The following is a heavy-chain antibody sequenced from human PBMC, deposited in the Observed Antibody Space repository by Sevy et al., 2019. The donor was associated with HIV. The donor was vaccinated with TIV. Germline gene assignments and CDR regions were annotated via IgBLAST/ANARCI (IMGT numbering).Heavy chain of an antibody. J-gene: IGHJ4*02. V-gene: IGHV4-59*01. Sequence: SETLSLTCTVSGGSISSYYWSWIRQPPGKGLEWIGYIYYSGSTNCNPSLKSRVTISVDTSKNQFSLKLSSVTAADTAVYYCARDFRSSSGWSLFDYWGQGTLVTVSS. CDR2: IYYSGST. CDR3: ARDFRSSSGWSLFDY. D-gene: IGHD6-19*01. CDR1: GGSISSYY.